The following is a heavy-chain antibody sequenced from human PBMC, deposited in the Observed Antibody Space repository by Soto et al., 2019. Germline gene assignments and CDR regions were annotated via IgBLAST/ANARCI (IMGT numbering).Heavy chain of an antibody. CDR3: AATGAAAAEGSWFDP. D-gene: IGHD6-13*01. Sequence: GGSLRLSCAASGFTVSSNYMSWVRQAPGKGLEWVSVIYSGGSTYYADSVKGRFTISRHNSKNTLYLQMNSLRAEDTAVYYCAATGAAAAEGSWFDPWGQGTLVTVSS. CDR2: IYSGGST. V-gene: IGHV3-53*04. CDR1: GFTVSSNY. J-gene: IGHJ5*02.